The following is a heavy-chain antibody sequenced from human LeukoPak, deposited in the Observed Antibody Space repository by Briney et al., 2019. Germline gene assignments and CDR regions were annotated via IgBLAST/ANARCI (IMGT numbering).Heavy chain of an antibody. D-gene: IGHD5-18*01. CDR2: IIPIFGTA. Sequence: SVKVSCKASGGTFSSYAISWGRPAPGQGLEWMGGIIPIFGTANYAQKFQSRVTITADESTSTAYMELSSLRSEDTAVYYCARDDRGYSYGRYFDYWGQGTLVTVSS. V-gene: IGHV1-69*13. CDR3: ARDDRGYSYGRYFDY. CDR1: GGTFSSYA. J-gene: IGHJ4*02.